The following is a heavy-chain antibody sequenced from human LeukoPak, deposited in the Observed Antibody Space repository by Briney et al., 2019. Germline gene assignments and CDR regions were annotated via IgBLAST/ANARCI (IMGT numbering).Heavy chain of an antibody. V-gene: IGHV3-30-3*01. J-gene: IGHJ4*02. Sequence: GGSLRLSCAASGFTFSNAWMSWVRQTPGKGLEWVTLISYDGYDKSYADSVRGRFTISRDNSKNTLYLQMDSLRSEDTAVYHCARDFFPIVDSSWYEIGYWGQGTLVTVSS. D-gene: IGHD6-13*01. CDR1: GFTFSNAW. CDR2: ISYDGYDK. CDR3: ARDFFPIVDSSWYEIGY.